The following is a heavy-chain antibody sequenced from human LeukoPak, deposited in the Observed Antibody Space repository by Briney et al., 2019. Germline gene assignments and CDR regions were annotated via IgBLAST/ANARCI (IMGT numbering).Heavy chain of an antibody. Sequence: PSETLSLTCIVSGVSISSSSYHWGWIRQSPGKGLEWIGTISNSGFTYSNPSLKSRFTISVDASTNQVSLNLNSLTAADTAVYHCAAHQLGELSPQWFDAWGQGTLVTVSS. V-gene: IGHV4-39*07. CDR1: GVSISSSSYH. CDR2: ISNSGFT. J-gene: IGHJ5*02. D-gene: IGHD3-16*02. CDR3: AAHQLGELSPQWFDA.